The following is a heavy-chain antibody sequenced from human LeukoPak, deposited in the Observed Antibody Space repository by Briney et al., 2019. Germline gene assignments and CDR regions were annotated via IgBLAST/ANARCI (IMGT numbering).Heavy chain of an antibody. Sequence: MSSETLSLTCAVSGYSITSSSWWGWIRQPPGKGLEWIGYIYHSGTTYYNPSLQSRVTMSVGTSKNQFSLKLSSVTAVDTAVYYCARKENVYYYFDYWGQGTLVTASS. CDR3: ARKENVYYYFDY. CDR1: GYSITSSSW. D-gene: IGHD3-10*01. J-gene: IGHJ4*02. CDR2: IYHSGTT. V-gene: IGHV4-28*01.